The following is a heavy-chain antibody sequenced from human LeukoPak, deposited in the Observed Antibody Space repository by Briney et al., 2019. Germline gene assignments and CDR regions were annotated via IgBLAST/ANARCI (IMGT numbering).Heavy chain of an antibody. CDR3: ARGGRKNYYYFMDV. Sequence: GGSLRLSCAASGFMFRSYTIHWVRQAPGKGLEWVAVTSYDGRDKYYADSVKGRFTISRDDSNNTLRLQMKSLRDEDAAVYYCARGGRKNYYYFMDVWGKGTTVTVSS. CDR2: TSYDGRDK. V-gene: IGHV3-30*01. CDR1: GFMFRSYT. J-gene: IGHJ6*03.